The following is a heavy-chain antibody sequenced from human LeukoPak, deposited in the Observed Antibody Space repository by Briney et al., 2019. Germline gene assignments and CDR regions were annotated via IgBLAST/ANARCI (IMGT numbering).Heavy chain of an antibody. Sequence: PGGSLRLSCAASGFTFSSYAMHWVRQAPGKGLEWVAFIRYDGSNKYYADSVKGRFTISRDNSKNTLYLQMNSLRAEDTAVYYCFAGHYYGSGDAFDIWGQGTMVTVSS. CDR1: GFTFSSYA. D-gene: IGHD3-10*01. CDR2: IRYDGSNK. J-gene: IGHJ3*02. V-gene: IGHV3-30*02. CDR3: FAGHYYGSGDAFDI.